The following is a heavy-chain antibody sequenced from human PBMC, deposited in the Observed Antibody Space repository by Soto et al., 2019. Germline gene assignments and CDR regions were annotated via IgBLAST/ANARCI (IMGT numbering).Heavy chain of an antibody. J-gene: IGHJ4*02. V-gene: IGHV1-18*01. CDR1: GYTFTSYG. CDR3: ARDAAIGMNDY. Sequence: ASVKVSCKASGYTFTSYGISWVRQAPGQGLEWMGWISAYNGNTKYAQKLQGRVTMTTDTSTSTAYMELRSLRSDVTAVYYCARDAAIGMNDYWGQGTLVTVSS. CDR2: ISAYNGNT. D-gene: IGHD1-20*01.